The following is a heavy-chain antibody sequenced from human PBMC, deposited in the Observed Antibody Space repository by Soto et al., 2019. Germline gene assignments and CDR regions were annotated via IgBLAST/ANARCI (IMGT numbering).Heavy chain of an antibody. V-gene: IGHV4-39*07. CDR3: ARAIGGSFDY. CDR2: IYYSGST. J-gene: IGHJ4*02. CDR1: GGSISSSSYY. Sequence: SETLSLTCTVSGGSISSSSYYWGWIRQPPGKGLEWIGSIYYSGSTYYNPSLKSRVTISVDTSKNQFSLQLSSVTAADTAVYYCARAIGGSFDYWGQGTLVTVSS. D-gene: IGHD3-3*01.